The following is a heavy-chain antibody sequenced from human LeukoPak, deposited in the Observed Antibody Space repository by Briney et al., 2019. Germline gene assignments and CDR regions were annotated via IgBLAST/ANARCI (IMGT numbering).Heavy chain of an antibody. J-gene: IGHJ4*02. Sequence: PGGSLRLSCAASGFSVSSTYMNWVRQAPGKGLEWVLIIYRDGSTYYADYVKGRFTISRDNFKNTLYLQMNSLRVEDTAMYYCARDSGDGDYEPLDSWGQGTLVIVSS. CDR2: IYRDGST. V-gene: IGHV3-53*01. CDR3: ARDSGDGDYEPLDS. CDR1: GFSVSSTY. D-gene: IGHD4-17*01.